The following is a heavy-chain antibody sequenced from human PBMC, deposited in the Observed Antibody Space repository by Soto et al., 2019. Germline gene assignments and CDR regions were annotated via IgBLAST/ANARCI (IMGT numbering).Heavy chain of an antibody. CDR2: ITWNSRVL. V-gene: IGHV3-9*01. D-gene: IGHD3-3*01. Sequence: GGSLRLSCVGTGLNFDDFAMHWVRQAPGKGLEWVSGITWNSRVLAYADSVKGRFTISRDNARNSLYLQMDSLRDEDKALYYCAKGRYDFWSPYYFDSWGQGTLVTVSS. CDR1: GLNFDDFA. J-gene: IGHJ4*02. CDR3: AKGRYDFWSPYYFDS.